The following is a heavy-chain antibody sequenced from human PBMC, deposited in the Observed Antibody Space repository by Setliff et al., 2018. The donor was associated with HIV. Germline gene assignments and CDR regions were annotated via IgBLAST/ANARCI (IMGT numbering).Heavy chain of an antibody. D-gene: IGHD3-16*02. Sequence: ASVKVSCKASGYTFIDYYMHWVRQAPGQGLEWMGMINPSGGSTSYAQNFQGRVTMTRDTSTHTVYMELSSLRSEDTAVYYCAREGYDYVWGSYRSYYMDVWGKGTTVTVSS. CDR1: GYTFIDYY. CDR3: AREGYDYVWGSYRSYYMDV. CDR2: INPSGGST. J-gene: IGHJ6*03. V-gene: IGHV1-46*01.